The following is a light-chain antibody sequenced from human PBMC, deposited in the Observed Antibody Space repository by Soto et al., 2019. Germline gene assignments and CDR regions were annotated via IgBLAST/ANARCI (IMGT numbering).Light chain of an antibody. CDR1: SSNIGAVFD. J-gene: IGLJ3*02. CDR2: ANT. Sequence: QAVVTQPPSVSGAPGQRGTISCTGRSSNIGAVFDVHWYQQLPGTAPKLLIYANTNRPSGVPDRFSGSKSGTSASLAITGLQAEDEADYYCQSYDNSLSAWVFGGGTKLTVL. CDR3: QSYDNSLSAWV. V-gene: IGLV1-40*01.